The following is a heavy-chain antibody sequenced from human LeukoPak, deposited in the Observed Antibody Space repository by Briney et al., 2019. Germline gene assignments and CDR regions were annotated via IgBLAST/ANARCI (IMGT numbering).Heavy chain of an antibody. CDR3: AIDRGYGSATYPFDP. CDR2: ISSGGSTI. CDR1: GFTFSDYY. Sequence: PGGSLRLSCAASGFTFSDYYMSWIRQAPGKGLEWVSYISSGGSTIDYADSVKGRFTIYRDNAKNSLYLQMNSLRAEDTAVYYCAIDRGYGSATYPFDPWGQGTLVTVSS. V-gene: IGHV3-11*04. D-gene: IGHD3-10*01. J-gene: IGHJ5*02.